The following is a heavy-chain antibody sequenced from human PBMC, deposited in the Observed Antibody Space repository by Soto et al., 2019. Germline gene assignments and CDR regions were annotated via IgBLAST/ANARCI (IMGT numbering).Heavy chain of an antibody. CDR1: GFTPDTYV. D-gene: IGHD4-17*01. J-gene: IGHJ4*02. CDR2: FGGSGGRT. CDR3: ATGLAVTFYYES. V-gene: IGHV3-23*01. Sequence: VQLLESGGGLVQPGGSLRLSCAASGFTPDTYVMTWVRQAPGKGLEWVSAFGGSGGRTYYADSVKGRFTVSRDSHNNTLFLQMNSLRAEDTAVYYCATGLAVTFYYESWGQGTVVTVSS.